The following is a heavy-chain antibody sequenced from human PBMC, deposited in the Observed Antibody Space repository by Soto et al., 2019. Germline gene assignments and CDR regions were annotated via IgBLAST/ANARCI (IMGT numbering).Heavy chain of an antibody. V-gene: IGHV4-39*01. CDR3: AKPSGRYLYYFDY. J-gene: IGHJ4*02. Sequence: SETLSLTCTVSGGSISRSFYYWGWIRQPPGKGLEWIGSIYYSGGTYYNPSLKSRVTISVDTSKNQFSLKLSSVTAADTAVYYCAKPSGRYLYYFDYWGQGTLVTVSS. CDR1: GGSISRSFYY. D-gene: IGHD1-26*01. CDR2: IYYSGGT.